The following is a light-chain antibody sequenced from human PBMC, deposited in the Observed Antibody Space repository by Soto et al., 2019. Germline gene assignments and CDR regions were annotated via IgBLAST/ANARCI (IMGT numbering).Light chain of an antibody. CDR1: SSDVGGYNS. CDR2: DVI. V-gene: IGLV2-11*01. J-gene: IGLJ2*01. CDR3: SSYTGSSTVV. Sequence: QSALTQPRSVSGSPGQSVTVSCIGTSSDVGGYNSVSWYQEHPGKAPKLMIYDVIKRPSGVPDRFSGSKSGNTASLTISGLLAEDEADYYCSSYTGSSTVVFGGGTKLTVL.